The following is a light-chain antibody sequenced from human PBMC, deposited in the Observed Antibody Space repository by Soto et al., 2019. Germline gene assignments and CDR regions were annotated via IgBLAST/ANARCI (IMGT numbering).Light chain of an antibody. CDR2: RTS. CDR3: QQYDSSPRT. CDR1: QSVNSKY. J-gene: IGKJ1*01. V-gene: IGKV3-20*01. Sequence: EIVLTQSPGTLSLSPGERASLSCRASQSVNSKYLAWYQQKPGQAPRLLIYRTSNRATGIPDRFSGSGSGTDFTLTISRLEPEDFAVYWCQQYDSSPRTFGQGTKVDIK.